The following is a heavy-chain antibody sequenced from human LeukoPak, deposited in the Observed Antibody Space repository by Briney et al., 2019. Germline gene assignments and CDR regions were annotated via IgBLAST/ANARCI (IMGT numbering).Heavy chain of an antibody. CDR3: AKINNNDDY. CDR2: ISPDGNLE. CDR1: GCTLTTVG. J-gene: IGHJ4*02. Sequence: GGLRRLSCAAAGCTLTTVGIHWGRQAPGKGLEWVAAISPDGNLEYYTDSVKGRFTISRDNSKNMIYLQMSSLRGEDSALYYCAKINNNDDYWGQGTLVTVSS. V-gene: IGHV3-30*18. D-gene: IGHD1/OR15-1a*01.